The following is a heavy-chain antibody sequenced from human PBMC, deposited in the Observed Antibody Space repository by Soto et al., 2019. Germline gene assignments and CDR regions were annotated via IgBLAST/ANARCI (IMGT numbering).Heavy chain of an antibody. CDR2: ISSSSSTI. CDR3: AREAIYGVTAAVYYYYGMDV. CDR1: GFTFSSYS. J-gene: IGHJ6*02. D-gene: IGHD6-13*01. V-gene: IGHV3-48*02. Sequence: ESGGGLVQPGASLRLSCAASGFTFSSYSMNWVRQAPGKGLEWVSYISSSSSTIYYADSVKGRFTISRDNAKNSLYLQMNSLRDEDTAVYYCAREAIYGVTAAVYYYYGMDVWGQGTTVTVSS.